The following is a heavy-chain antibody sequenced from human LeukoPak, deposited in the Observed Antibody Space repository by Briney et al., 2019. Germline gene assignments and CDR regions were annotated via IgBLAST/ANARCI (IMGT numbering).Heavy chain of an antibody. Sequence: SETLSLTCTGSGGSISSYYWSWIRPPAGKGLEWIGRIYTSGSTNYNPALTSRVTMSVDTSKNQCSLKLSSVTAADTAVYYCARENSGWYYFDYWGQGTLVTVSS. CDR3: ARENSGWYYFDY. V-gene: IGHV4-4*07. CDR2: IYTSGST. J-gene: IGHJ4*02. D-gene: IGHD6-19*01. CDR1: GGSISSYY.